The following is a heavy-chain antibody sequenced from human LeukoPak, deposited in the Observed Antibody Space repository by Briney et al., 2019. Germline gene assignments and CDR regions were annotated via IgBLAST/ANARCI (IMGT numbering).Heavy chain of an antibody. CDR2: ISYDGSNK. CDR1: GSTFGNYY. D-gene: IGHD5-24*01. V-gene: IGHV3-30*04. CDR3: VKDRKPDGLYNFDY. Sequence: GGSLRLSCAASGSTFGNYYMSWVRQAPGKGLEWVAVISYDGSNKYYADSVKGRFTISRDNSKNTLYLQMNSLRAEDTAVYYCVKDRKPDGLYNFDYWGQGTLVTVSS. J-gene: IGHJ4*02.